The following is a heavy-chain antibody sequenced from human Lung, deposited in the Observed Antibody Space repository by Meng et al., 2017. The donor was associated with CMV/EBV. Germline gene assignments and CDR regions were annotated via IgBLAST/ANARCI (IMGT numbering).Heavy chain of an antibody. Sequence: SETXSLXXGIYGGSLSGYYWSWIRQTPGKGLEWIGEIRHSGDITNYNPSLKSRVTISIDTSKKQFSLKLSAVTAADTAVYYCARQNSSSYYSDYWGQGTLVXVSS. CDR1: GGSLSGYY. CDR2: IRHSGDIT. D-gene: IGHD6-6*01. CDR3: ARQNSSSYYSDY. J-gene: IGHJ4*02. V-gene: IGHV4-34*01.